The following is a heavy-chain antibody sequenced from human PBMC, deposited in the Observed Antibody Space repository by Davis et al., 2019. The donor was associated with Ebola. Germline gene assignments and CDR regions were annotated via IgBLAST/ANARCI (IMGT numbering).Heavy chain of an antibody. Sequence: ASVKVSCKASGYTFTSYGISWVRQAPGQGLEWMGWISAYNGNTNYAQKLQGRVTMTTDTSTNTAYMELRSLRSEDTAVYYCARAQFPTTSDHWGQGTLVTVSS. CDR3: ARAQFPTTSDH. CDR2: ISAYNGNT. CDR1: GYTFTSYG. D-gene: IGHD1-1*01. J-gene: IGHJ4*02. V-gene: IGHV1-18*01.